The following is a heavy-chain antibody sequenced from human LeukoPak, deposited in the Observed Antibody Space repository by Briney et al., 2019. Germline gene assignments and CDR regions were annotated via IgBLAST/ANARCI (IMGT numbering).Heavy chain of an antibody. CDR2: MNPNSGNT. J-gene: IGHJ5*02. CDR1: GYTITSYD. V-gene: IGHV1-8*01. CDR3: ARRDVVVPAAMVTFDP. D-gene: IGHD2-2*01. Sequence: ASVKVSCKASGYTITSYDINWVRQATGQGLESMGWMNPNSGNTGYAQKFQGRVTMTRNTSISTAYMELSSLRSEDTAVYYCARRDVVVPAAMVTFDPWGQGTLVTVSS.